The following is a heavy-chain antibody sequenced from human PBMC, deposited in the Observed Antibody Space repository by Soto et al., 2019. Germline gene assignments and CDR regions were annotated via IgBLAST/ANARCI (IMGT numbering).Heavy chain of an antibody. CDR1: GFTFSSYA. Sequence: EVQLLESGGGLVQPGGSLRLSCAASGFTFSSYAMSWVRQAPGKGLEWVSALSGSGGRTYYADSVKGRFTISRDNSKNTLYLQMNSLRAEDTAVYYCAKGHAQSPYYFDYWGQGTLVTVSS. V-gene: IGHV3-23*01. CDR3: AKGHAQSPYYFDY. CDR2: LSGSGGRT. J-gene: IGHJ4*02.